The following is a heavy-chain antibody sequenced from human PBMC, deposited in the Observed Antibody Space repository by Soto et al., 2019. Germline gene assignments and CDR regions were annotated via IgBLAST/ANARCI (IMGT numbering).Heavy chain of an antibody. J-gene: IGHJ4*02. CDR3: ARDLTDGGNSLFDY. CDR1: GYTFTGYY. CDR2: INPNSGGT. Sequence: ASVKVSCKASGYTFTGYYMRWVRQAPGQGLEWMGWINPNSGGTNYAQKFQGWVTMTRDTSISTAYMELSRLRSDDTAVYYCARDLTDGGNSLFDYWGQGTLVTVSS. V-gene: IGHV1-2*04. D-gene: IGHD2-21*02.